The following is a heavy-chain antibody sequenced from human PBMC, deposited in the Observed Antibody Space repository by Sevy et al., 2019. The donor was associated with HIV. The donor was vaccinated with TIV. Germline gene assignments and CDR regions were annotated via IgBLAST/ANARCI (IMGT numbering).Heavy chain of an antibody. CDR1: GFTFSSYA. CDR3: TKGQSYSSGWYRSAFDI. V-gene: IGHV3-23*01. J-gene: IGHJ3*02. CDR2: LSGSGGSA. Sequence: GGSLRLSCAASGFTFSSYAMSWVRQAPGKGLEWVSALSGSGGSAYYADSVKGRFTISRDNSKNTLNLQMNSLRAEDTAIYYFTKGQSYSSGWYRSAFDIWGQGTMVTVSS. D-gene: IGHD6-19*01.